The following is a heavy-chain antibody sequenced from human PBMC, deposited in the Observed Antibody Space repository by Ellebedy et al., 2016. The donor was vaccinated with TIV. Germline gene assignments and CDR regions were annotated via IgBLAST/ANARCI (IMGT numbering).Heavy chain of an antibody. CDR1: GASISTYS. Sequence: SETLSLTXTVSGASISTYSWTWIRQPPGKGLEWMGYFFRGGDTNYNPSLESRVFVSIDTSRNQFSLSLSSVTAADTGLYFCASFDYDVEGYYGLDVWGQGTTVTVSS. D-gene: IGHD3-16*01. CDR3: ASFDYDVEGYYGLDV. V-gene: IGHV4-59*01. J-gene: IGHJ6*02. CDR2: FFRGGDT.